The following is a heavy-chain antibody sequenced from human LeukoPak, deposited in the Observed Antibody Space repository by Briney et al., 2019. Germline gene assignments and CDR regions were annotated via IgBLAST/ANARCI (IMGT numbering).Heavy chain of an antibody. CDR1: GGSVSTSDYY. J-gene: IGHJ4*02. V-gene: IGHV4-39*07. CDR2: VFYTGKT. CDR3: ARVFDS. Sequence: PSETLSLTCTVSGGSVSTSDYYWGWIRQSPVKGLEWIGDVFYTGKTNYNPSLRGRATISIDTSKDQFSLKLTYVTAADSAVYYCARVFDSWGQGTLVTVSS.